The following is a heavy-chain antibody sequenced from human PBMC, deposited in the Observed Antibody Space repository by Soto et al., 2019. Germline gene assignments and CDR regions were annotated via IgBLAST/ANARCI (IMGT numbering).Heavy chain of an antibody. Sequence: PGGSLRLSCAASGFTFSDYYMSWIRQAPGKGLEWVSYIGSSGSTIYYADSVKGRFTISRDNAKNSLYLQMNSLRAEDTAVYYCAREADYYGSGTTDAFDIWGQGTMVTVSS. V-gene: IGHV3-11*01. D-gene: IGHD3-10*01. J-gene: IGHJ3*02. CDR3: AREADYYGSGTTDAFDI. CDR1: GFTFSDYY. CDR2: IGSSGSTI.